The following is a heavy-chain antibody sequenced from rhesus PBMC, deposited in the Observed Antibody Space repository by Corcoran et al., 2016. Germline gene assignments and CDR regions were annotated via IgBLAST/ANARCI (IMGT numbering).Heavy chain of an antibody. Sequence: QVQLQESGPGLVKPSETLSLTCAVSGGSFSGYYWGWIRQPPGKGLEWIGNISGSRRPTDSTPSLKTRVTISTDTSKNQFSLKLSSMTAADPAVYYCARLGYWSGVFDYWGQGVLVTVSS. J-gene: IGHJ4*01. CDR2: ISGSRRPT. V-gene: IGHV4-165*01. CDR1: GGSFSGYY. CDR3: ARLGYWSGVFDY. D-gene: IGHD3-22*01.